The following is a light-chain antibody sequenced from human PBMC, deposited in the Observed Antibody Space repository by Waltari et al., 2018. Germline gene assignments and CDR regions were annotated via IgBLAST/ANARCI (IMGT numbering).Light chain of an antibody. Sequence: QSAPTQPRSVSGSPGQSVTISCTGTSRDVGASQYVSWFQQHPGGAPKLLIFDVTERPSGVPDRFSGSKSANTASLTISGLQPDDEADYYCCSYAGTYTYVFGPGTSVTVL. CDR3: CSYAGTYTYV. J-gene: IGLJ1*01. CDR2: DVT. CDR1: SRDVGASQY. V-gene: IGLV2-11*01.